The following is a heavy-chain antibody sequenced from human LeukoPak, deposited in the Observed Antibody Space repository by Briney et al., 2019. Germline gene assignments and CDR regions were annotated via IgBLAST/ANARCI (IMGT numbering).Heavy chain of an antibody. D-gene: IGHD6-13*01. CDR3: ARDPTPEISSSWYWDYYYYMDV. CDR2: ISSSSSTI. CDR1: GFTFSSYS. Sequence: GGSLRLSCAASGFTFSSYSMNWVRQAPGKGLEWVSYISSSSSTIYYADSVKGRFTISRDNAKNSLYLQMNSLRAEDTAVYYCARDPTPEISSSWYWDYYYYMDVWGKGTTVTVSS. J-gene: IGHJ6*03. V-gene: IGHV3-48*01.